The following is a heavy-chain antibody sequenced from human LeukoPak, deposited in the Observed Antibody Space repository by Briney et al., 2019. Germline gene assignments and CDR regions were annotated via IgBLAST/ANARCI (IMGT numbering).Heavy chain of an antibody. D-gene: IGHD3-10*01. V-gene: IGHV4-59*08. J-gene: IGHJ4*02. CDR1: GGSISSYY. Sequence: SETLSLTCTVSGGSISSYYWSWIRQPPGKGLEWIGYIYYSGSTNYNPSLKSRVTILVDTSKNQFSLKLSSVTAADTAVYYCARREFRGYFDYWGQGTLVTVSS. CDR2: IYYSGST. CDR3: ARREFRGYFDY.